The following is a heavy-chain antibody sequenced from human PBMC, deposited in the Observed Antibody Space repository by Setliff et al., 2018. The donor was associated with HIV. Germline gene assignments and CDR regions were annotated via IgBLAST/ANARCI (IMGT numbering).Heavy chain of an antibody. D-gene: IGHD2-2*01. CDR1: GGSISSHY. CDR2: IYYSGST. V-gene: IGHV4-59*11. Sequence: PSETLSLTCTVSGGSISSHYWSWIRQPPGKGLEWIGSIYYSGSTNYNPSLKSRVTISVDTSKNQFSLKLSSVTAVDTAVYYCAKKGGLYCRSTTCQGGCFDPWGQGTLVTVSS. J-gene: IGHJ5*02. CDR3: AKKGGLYCRSTTCQGGCFDP.